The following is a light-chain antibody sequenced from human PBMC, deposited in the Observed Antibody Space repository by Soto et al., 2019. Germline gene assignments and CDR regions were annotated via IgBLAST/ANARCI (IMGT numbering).Light chain of an antibody. Sequence: MTQSPATLSVSPGEVATLSCRSSQGIGSTLAWYQHKPGQTPRLLIYDASTRATGVPARFSGSGSGTEFTLTINSLQSEDFAVYYCQRYNNWSLTFGGGTKVDIK. V-gene: IGKV3-15*01. CDR1: QGIGST. J-gene: IGKJ4*01. CDR2: DAS. CDR3: QRYNNWSLT.